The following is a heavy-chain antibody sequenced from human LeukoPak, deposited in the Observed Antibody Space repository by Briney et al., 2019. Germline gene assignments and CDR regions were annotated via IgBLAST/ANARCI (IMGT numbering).Heavy chain of an antibody. CDR1: GYTFSSYG. CDR3: ARGWGTTVTTVGGYYYYMDV. CDR2: ISAYNGNT. J-gene: IGHJ6*03. Sequence: ASVKVSCKASGYTFSSYGISWVRQAPGQGLEWMGWISAYNGNTNYAQKLQGRVTMTTDTSTSTAYMELRSPRSDDTAVYYCARGWGTTVTTVGGYYYYMDVWGKGTTVTVSS. D-gene: IGHD4-17*01. V-gene: IGHV1-18*01.